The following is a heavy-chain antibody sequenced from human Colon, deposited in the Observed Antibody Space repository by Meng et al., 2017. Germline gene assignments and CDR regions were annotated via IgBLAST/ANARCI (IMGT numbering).Heavy chain of an antibody. Sequence: LPDSGPGLLRPSETPSLPCTVSGASVSSGNHYWSWIRQPPGKGLEYIAYVDYSGSTHYNPSLKSRVTMSVDTSKKQLSLKLSSVTAADTAVYYCAGGPWEFDYWGQGTLVTVSS. CDR1: GASVSSGNHY. J-gene: IGHJ4*02. V-gene: IGHV4-61*01. D-gene: IGHD1-26*01. CDR3: AGGPWEFDY. CDR2: VDYSGST.